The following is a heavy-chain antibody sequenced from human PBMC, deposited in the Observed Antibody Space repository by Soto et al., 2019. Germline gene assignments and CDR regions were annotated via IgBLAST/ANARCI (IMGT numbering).Heavy chain of an antibody. J-gene: IGHJ4*01. CDR2: TSRGSFDT. V-gene: IGHV3-21*03. CDR1: VFTLSRVR. Sequence: GSLRLACQASVFTLSRVRMNWVRQVPGKGLEWVASTSRGSFDTWYADSVKGRFIISRDNGQNSLFLQMNNLRPEDTAMYYCARVAYWGPGSQVTVYS. CDR3: ARVAY.